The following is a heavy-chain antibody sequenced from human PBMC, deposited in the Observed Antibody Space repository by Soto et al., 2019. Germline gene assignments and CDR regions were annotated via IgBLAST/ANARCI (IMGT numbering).Heavy chain of an antibody. CDR3: VREGRVLVPGAEGRYMDV. D-gene: IGHD2-8*02. CDR2: IRTHISNA. J-gene: IGHJ6*03. V-gene: IGHV1-18*01. CDR1: GYNFFSYE. Sequence: QIHLEQSGAVLQKPGASVRVSCKASGYNFFSYEIRWVRQAPGQGLEWLGVIRTHISNAKYSQKFQGRVTLSADRSTTTVYMEMRRLTSNDTAVYYCVREGRVLVPGAEGRYMDVWGKGTTVTVSS.